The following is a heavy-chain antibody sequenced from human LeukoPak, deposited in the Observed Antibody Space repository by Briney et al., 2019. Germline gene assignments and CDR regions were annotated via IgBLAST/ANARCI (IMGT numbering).Heavy chain of an antibody. V-gene: IGHV1-18*01. CDR1: GYTFTSYG. D-gene: IGHD3-22*01. CDR2: ISAYNGNT. Sequence: ASVKVSCKASGYTFTSYGISWVRQAPGQGLEWMGWISAYNGNTNYAQRLQGRVTMTTDTSTSTAYMELRSLRSDDTAVYYCARVLDYYDSSGYGGDWFDPWGQGTLVTVSS. J-gene: IGHJ5*02. CDR3: ARVLDYYDSSGYGGDWFDP.